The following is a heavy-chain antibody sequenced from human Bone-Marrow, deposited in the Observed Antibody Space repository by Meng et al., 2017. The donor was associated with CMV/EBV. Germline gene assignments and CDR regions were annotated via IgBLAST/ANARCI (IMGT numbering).Heavy chain of an antibody. J-gene: IGHJ4*02. D-gene: IGHD2-2*01. V-gene: IGHV3-15*01. CDR2: IKSKTDGGTT. CDR3: TTDRVYCSSTSCLDY. CDR1: GFTFDDYG. Sequence: GESLKISCAASGFTFDDYGMSWVRQAPGKGLEWVGRIKSKTDGGTTDYAAPVKGRFTISRDDSKNTLYLQMNSLKTEDTAVYYCTTDRVYCSSTSCLDYWGQGTRVTVSS.